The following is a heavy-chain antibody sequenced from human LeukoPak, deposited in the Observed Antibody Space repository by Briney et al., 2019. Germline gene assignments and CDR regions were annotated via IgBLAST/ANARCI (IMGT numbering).Heavy chain of an antibody. V-gene: IGHV4-34*01. CDR1: GGSFSGYY. Sequence: SQTLSLTCAVYGGSFSGYYWSWIRQPPGKGLEWIGEIKLSGSTNYNPSLKSRVTISVDTSKNQFSLKLSSVTAADTAVYYCARGGGWRRHYYDSSGYSQENWFDPWGQGTLVTVSS. J-gene: IGHJ5*02. CDR2: IKLSGST. CDR3: ARGGGWRRHYYDSSGYSQENWFDP. D-gene: IGHD3-22*01.